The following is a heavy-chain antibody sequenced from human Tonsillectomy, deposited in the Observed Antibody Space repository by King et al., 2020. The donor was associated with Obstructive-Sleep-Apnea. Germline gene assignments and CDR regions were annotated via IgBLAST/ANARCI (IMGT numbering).Heavy chain of an antibody. CDR3: ARDLGWIQLWRGLDY. J-gene: IGHJ4*02. CDR2: ISYDGSNK. Sequence: VQLVESGGGVVQPGRSLRLSCAASGFTFSSYAMHWVRQAPGKGLEWVAVISYDGSNKYYADSVKGRFTISRDNSKNTLYLQMNSLRAEDTAVYYCARDLGWIQLWRGLDYWGQGTLVTVSS. V-gene: IGHV3-30-3*01. CDR1: GFTFSSYA. D-gene: IGHD5-18*01.